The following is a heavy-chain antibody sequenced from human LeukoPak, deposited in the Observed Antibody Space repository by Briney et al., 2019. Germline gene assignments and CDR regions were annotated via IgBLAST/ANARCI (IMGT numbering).Heavy chain of an antibody. CDR3: ASFHSGSYSYFDY. CDR2: ISSSSSTI. CDR1: GFTFNSYS. J-gene: IGHJ4*02. D-gene: IGHD1-26*01. V-gene: IGHV3-48*01. Sequence: GGSLRLSCAASGFTFNSYSMNWVRQAPGKGLEWVSYISSSSSTIYYADSVKGRFTISRDNAKNSLYLQMNSLRAEDTAVYYCASFHSGSYSYFDYWGQGTLGTVSS.